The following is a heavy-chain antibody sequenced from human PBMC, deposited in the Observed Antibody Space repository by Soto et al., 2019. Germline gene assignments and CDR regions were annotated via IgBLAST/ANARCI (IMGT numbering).Heavy chain of an antibody. V-gene: IGHV4-59*08. D-gene: IGHD3-10*01. CDR3: ARGRYYYDY. Sequence: QVQLQESGPGLVKTSETLSLTCTVSGGSIYSYYWTWIRQPPGKGLEWIGYIYYTGGTTYNPSLKSRVPISVATSKNQFSLKLSSVTAADAAVYYCARGRYYYDYWGQGTLVTVSS. J-gene: IGHJ4*02. CDR1: GGSIYSYY. CDR2: IYYTGGT.